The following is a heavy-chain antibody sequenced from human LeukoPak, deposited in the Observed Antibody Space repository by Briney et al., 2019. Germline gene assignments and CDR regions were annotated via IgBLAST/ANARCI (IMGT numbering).Heavy chain of an antibody. CDR2: IRYDGSNK. D-gene: IGHD3-22*01. Sequence: GGSLRLSCAASGFTFSSYGMHWVRQAPGKGLEWVAFIRYDGSNKYYADSVRGRFTISRDNSKNTLYLQMNSLRAEDTAVYYCAKSMRDYYESSGSYVDAFDIWGQGTMVTVSS. CDR3: AKSMRDYYESSGSYVDAFDI. CDR1: GFTFSSYG. V-gene: IGHV3-30*02. J-gene: IGHJ3*02.